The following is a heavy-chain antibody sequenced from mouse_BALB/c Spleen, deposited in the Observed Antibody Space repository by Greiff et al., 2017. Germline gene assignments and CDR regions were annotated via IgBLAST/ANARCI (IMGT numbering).Heavy chain of an antibody. J-gene: IGHJ3*01. D-gene: IGHD2-14*01. CDR2: IWSGGST. CDR3: ARNSGYRYDWFAY. Sequence: VKLQESGPGLVQPSQSLSITCTVSGFSLTSYGVHWVRQSPGKGLEWLGVIWSGGSTDYNAAFISRLSISKDNSKSQVFFKMNSLQANDTAIYYCARNSGYRYDWFAYWGQGTLVTVSA. CDR1: GFSLTSYG. V-gene: IGHV2-2*02.